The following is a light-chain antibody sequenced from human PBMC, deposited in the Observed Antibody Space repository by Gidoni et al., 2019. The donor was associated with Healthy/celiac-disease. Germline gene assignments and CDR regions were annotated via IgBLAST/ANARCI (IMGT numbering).Light chain of an antibody. CDR2: EVS. CDR3: CSYAGSSPFV. Sequence: QSALTQPAPVSGSPGQSITISSTGTTSDVGSYNLVSWYQQHPGKAPKLMIYEVSKRPSGFSNRFSGSKSGNTASLTISGRQAEDEADYYCCSYAGSSPFVFGTGTKVTVL. J-gene: IGLJ1*01. CDR1: TSDVGSYNL. V-gene: IGLV2-23*02.